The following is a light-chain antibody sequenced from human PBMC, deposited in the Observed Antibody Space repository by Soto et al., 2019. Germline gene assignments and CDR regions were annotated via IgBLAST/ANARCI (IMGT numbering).Light chain of an antibody. CDR1: QGIRND. J-gene: IGKJ1*01. CDR2: AAS. V-gene: IGKV1-6*01. Sequence: AIQMTQSPSSLSASVGDRVTITCRASQGIRNDLGWYQQKPGKAPKLLIYAASSLQSGVPSRFRGSGSGTDFTLTISSLQHEDFATYYCLQDYNYPPTFGQGTKVDIK. CDR3: LQDYNYPPT.